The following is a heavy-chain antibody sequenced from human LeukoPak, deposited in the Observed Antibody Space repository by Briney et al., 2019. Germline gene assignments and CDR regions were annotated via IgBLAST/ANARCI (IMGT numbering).Heavy chain of an antibody. CDR1: GGSVSSSGYY. CDR3: VRLDGWSGGYFDY. CDR2: IYYSGST. V-gene: IGHV4-39*01. Sequence: SETLSLTCIVSGGSVSSSGYYWGWIRQPPGKGLQWIGNIYYSGSTYYNPSLKSRVTISVDTSKNQFSLKLSSVTAADTAVYYCVRLDGWSGGYFDYWGQGTLVTVSS. D-gene: IGHD6-19*01. J-gene: IGHJ4*02.